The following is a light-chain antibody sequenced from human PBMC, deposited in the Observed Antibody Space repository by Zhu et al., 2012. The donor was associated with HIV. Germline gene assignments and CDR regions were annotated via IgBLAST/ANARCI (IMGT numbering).Light chain of an antibody. CDR2: GAS. CDR1: QSISSN. Sequence: EMVMTQSPATLSVSPGETVTLSCRASQSISSNLAWYQQKPGQAPRLVIYGASARPPSIPARFTLTISSLQSEDFAVYYCQQYKVWPPWTFGHGTKVEIK. J-gene: IGKJ1*01. CDR3: QQYKVWPPWT. V-gene: IGKV3-15*01.